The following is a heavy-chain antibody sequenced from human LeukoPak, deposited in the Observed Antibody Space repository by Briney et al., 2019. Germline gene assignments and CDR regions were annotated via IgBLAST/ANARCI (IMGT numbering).Heavy chain of an antibody. CDR3: ARERAVAEDYYYMDV. CDR1: GDSVTINSAA. Sequence: SQTLSLTWAIYGDSVTINSAAWNWIRQSPSRGLEWLGRTYYRSKWYNDYAVSVKSRITIKPDTSKNQFSLQLNSVTPEDTAVYYCARERAVAEDYYYMDVWGKGTTVTVSS. J-gene: IGHJ6*03. D-gene: IGHD6-19*01. V-gene: IGHV6-1*01. CDR2: TYYRSKWYN.